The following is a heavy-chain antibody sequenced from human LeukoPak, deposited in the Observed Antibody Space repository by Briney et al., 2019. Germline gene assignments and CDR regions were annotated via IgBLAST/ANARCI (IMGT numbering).Heavy chain of an antibody. J-gene: IGHJ4*02. D-gene: IGHD2-15*01. CDR1: GDSISSYY. CDR2: IYSSGST. V-gene: IGHV4-4*07. Sequence: SETLSLTCTVSGDSISSYYWSWIRQPAGKGLEWIGRIYSSGSTNHNPSLKSRVTMSVDTSKNQFSLKLTSVTAADTAVYYCARVLGWAAFDYWGQGTLVTVSS. CDR3: ARVLGWAAFDY.